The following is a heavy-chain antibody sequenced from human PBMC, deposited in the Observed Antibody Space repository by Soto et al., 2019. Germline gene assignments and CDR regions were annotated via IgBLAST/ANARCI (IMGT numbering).Heavy chain of an antibody. CDR1: GFTFNSYA. Sequence: EVQLLESGGDLVQPGGSLRLSCAASGFTFNSYAMSWIRQAPGKGLEWVSAITGGGDNTYYADSVKGRFTISRDNSKNILYLQMNSLRAEDTAFYYCTQDGGSRDWLTVNWGQGTLVTVSS. J-gene: IGHJ4*02. CDR2: ITGGGDNT. CDR3: TQDGGSRDWLTVN. V-gene: IGHV3-23*01. D-gene: IGHD3-9*01.